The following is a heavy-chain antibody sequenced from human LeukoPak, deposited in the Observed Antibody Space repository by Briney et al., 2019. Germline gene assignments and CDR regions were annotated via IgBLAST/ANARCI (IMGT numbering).Heavy chain of an antibody. D-gene: IGHD3-10*01. CDR3: AKVMKGSERLTMVRGVIIKTAGLYYMDV. Sequence: TGGSLRLSCAASGFTLSSYAMSWVRQAPGKGLEWVSSISASGGSTNYADSVKGRFTISRDNSKNTVYLQMNSLRAEDTAVYYCAKVMKGSERLTMVRGVIIKTAGLYYMDVWGKGTTVTVSS. CDR2: ISASGGST. V-gene: IGHV3-23*01. CDR1: GFTLSSYA. J-gene: IGHJ6*03.